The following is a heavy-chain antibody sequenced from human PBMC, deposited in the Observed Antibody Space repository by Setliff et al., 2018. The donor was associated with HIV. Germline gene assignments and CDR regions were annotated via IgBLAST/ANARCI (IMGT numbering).Heavy chain of an antibody. D-gene: IGHD1-26*01. Sequence: SVKVSCKASGGTFSSYAISWVRQAPGQGLEWMGGIIPILGIANYAQKLQGRVTMTTDTSTSTAYMELRSLRSDDTAVYYCAREGTPGGSYYVLWGQGTLVTVSS. CDR3: AREGTPGGSYYVL. V-gene: IGHV1-69*10. J-gene: IGHJ4*02. CDR1: GGTFSSYA. CDR2: IIPILGIA.